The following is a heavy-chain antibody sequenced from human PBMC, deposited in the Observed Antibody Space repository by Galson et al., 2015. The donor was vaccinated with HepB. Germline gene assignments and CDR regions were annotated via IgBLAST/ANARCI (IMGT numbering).Heavy chain of an antibody. V-gene: IGHV3-23*01. D-gene: IGHD3-3*01. CDR1: GFTFSSYA. CDR2: ISGSGGST. CDR3: AKDVLLEPRDFWSGYSYY. Sequence: SLRLSCAASGFTFSSYAMSWVRQAPGKGLEWVSAISGSGGSTYYADSVKGRFTISRDNSKNTLYLQMNSLRAEDTAVYYCAKDVLLEPRDFWSGYSYYWGQGTLVTVSS. J-gene: IGHJ4*02.